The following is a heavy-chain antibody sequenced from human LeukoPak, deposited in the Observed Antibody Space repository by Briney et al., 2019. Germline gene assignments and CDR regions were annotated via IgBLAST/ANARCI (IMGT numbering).Heavy chain of an antibody. Sequence: GGSLRLSCTASGFTFGDYAMSWVRQAPGKGLEWVGFIRSKAYGGTTEYAASVKGRFTISRDDSKSIAYLQMNSLKTEDTAVYYCTTRSWEPDAAFDIWGQGTMVTVSS. V-gene: IGHV3-49*04. CDR3: TTRSWEPDAAFDI. D-gene: IGHD1-26*01. J-gene: IGHJ3*02. CDR2: IRSKAYGGTT. CDR1: GFTFGDYA.